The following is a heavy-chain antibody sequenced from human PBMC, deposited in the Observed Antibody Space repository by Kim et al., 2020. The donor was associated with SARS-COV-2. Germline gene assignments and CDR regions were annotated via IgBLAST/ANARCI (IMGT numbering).Heavy chain of an antibody. CDR2: ISSDGSDT. V-gene: IGHV3-30-3*01. CDR3: ARGIPYCTGGTCYSYYY. J-gene: IGHJ6*03. CDR1: DFSFSDYA. D-gene: IGHD2-8*02. Sequence: GGSLRLSCAASDFSFSDYAMHWVRQAPGRGLEWVAVISSDGSDTYYADSIKGRFFISRDNSKNTLSLRLTSLSPEDTAVYYCARGIPYCTGGTCYSYYY.